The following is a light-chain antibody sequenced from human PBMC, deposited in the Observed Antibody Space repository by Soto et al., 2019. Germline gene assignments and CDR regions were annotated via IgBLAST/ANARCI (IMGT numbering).Light chain of an antibody. Sequence: EIVMTQSPATLSVSPGERATLSCRASQSFASNLAWYQQKPGQAPRLLIHGASVRATGIPARFSGSGSGTEFSLNISILQSEDFAVYYCQQYGSSLTFGGGTKVDIK. CDR3: QQYGSSLT. CDR2: GAS. J-gene: IGKJ4*01. CDR1: QSFASN. V-gene: IGKV3D-15*03.